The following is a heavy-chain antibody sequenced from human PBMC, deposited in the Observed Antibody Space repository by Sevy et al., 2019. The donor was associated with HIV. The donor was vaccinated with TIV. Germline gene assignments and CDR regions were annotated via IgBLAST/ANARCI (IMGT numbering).Heavy chain of an antibody. J-gene: IGHJ3*02. D-gene: IGHD1-26*01. CDR1: GYSISSGYY. CDR3: ARSYSGSYRGDDAFDI. Sequence: SETLSLTCAVSGYSISSGYYWGWIRQPPGKGLEWFGSIYHSGSTYYNPSLKSRVTISEDTSKNQFSLKLSSVTAADTAVYYCARSYSGSYRGDDAFDIWGQGTMVTVSS. CDR2: IYHSGST. V-gene: IGHV4-38-2*01.